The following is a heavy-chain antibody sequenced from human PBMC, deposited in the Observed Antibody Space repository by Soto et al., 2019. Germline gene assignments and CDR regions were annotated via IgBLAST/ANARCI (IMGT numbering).Heavy chain of an antibody. V-gene: IGHV4-30-4*01. D-gene: IGHD3-22*01. CDR1: GGSISSGDYY. J-gene: IGHJ5*02. CDR2: IYYSGST. Sequence: SETLSLTCTVSGGSISSGDYYWSWIRQPPGKGLEWIGYIYYSGSTYYNPSLKSRVTISVDTSKNQFSLKLSSVTAADTAVYYCARESGYYDSSGYNNWFDPWGQGTLVTVSS. CDR3: ARESGYYDSSGYNNWFDP.